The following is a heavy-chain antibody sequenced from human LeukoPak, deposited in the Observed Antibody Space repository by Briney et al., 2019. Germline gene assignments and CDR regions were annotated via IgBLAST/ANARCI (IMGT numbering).Heavy chain of an antibody. CDR2: IIPILGIA. V-gene: IGHV1-69*04. D-gene: IGHD3-10*01. Sequence: LEWMGRIIPILGIANYAQKFQGRVTIPADKSTSTAYMELSSLTSEDTAVYYCARDRWTGNDWGQGTLVTVSS. J-gene: IGHJ4*02. CDR3: ARDRWTGND.